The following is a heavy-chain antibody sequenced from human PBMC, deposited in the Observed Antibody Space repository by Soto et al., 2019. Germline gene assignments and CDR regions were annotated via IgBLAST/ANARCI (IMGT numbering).Heavy chain of an antibody. Sequence: PSETLSLTCTVSGGSISSTSYYWDWIRQPPGKGLEWIGTIYYSGSTYYNPSLKSRVAISVDTSKNQVSLKLSSVTAADTAVYYCARHRKSSSVDYWGQGTLVTVSS. D-gene: IGHD6-6*01. CDR2: IYYSGST. J-gene: IGHJ4*02. V-gene: IGHV4-39*01. CDR1: GGSISSTSYY. CDR3: ARHRKSSSVDY.